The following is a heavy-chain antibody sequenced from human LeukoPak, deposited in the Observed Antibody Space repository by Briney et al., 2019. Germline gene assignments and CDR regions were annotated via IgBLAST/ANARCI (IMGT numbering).Heavy chain of an antibody. CDR1: GFTFSAYA. J-gene: IGHJ3*02. CDR3: ARDPNGDYIGAFDM. V-gene: IGHV3-23*01. CDR2: IRGGGGSA. D-gene: IGHD4-17*01. Sequence: PGGSLRLSCTASGFTFSAYAMMWVRQAPGKGPEWVSAIRGGGGSAFYADPVKGRFTISRDNSKYTLFLQMNSLRADDTAVYYCARDPNGDYIGAFDMWGPGTMVTVSS.